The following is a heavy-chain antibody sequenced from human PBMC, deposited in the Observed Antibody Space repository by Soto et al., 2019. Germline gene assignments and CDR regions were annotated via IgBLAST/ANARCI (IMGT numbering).Heavy chain of an antibody. CDR3: ARDGAPLGSSWYYYYYYGMDV. CDR1: GFTFSSYG. J-gene: IGHJ6*02. D-gene: IGHD6-13*01. Sequence: GGSLRLSCAASGFTFSSYGMHWVRQAPGKGLEWVAVIWYDGSNKYYADSVKGRFTISRDNSKNTLHLQMNSLRAEDTAVYYCARDGAPLGSSWYYYYYYGMDVWGQGTTVTVSS. V-gene: IGHV3-33*01. CDR2: IWYDGSNK.